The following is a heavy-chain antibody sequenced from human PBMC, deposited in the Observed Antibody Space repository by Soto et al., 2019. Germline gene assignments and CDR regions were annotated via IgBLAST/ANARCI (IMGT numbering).Heavy chain of an antibody. CDR3: ARHRMVRYYYYGMDV. V-gene: IGHV5-10-1*01. J-gene: IGHJ6*02. D-gene: IGHD6-13*01. CDR2: IDPSDSYT. Sequence: HGESLKISCKGSGYSFTSYWISWVRQMPGKGLEWMGRIDPSDSYTNYSPSFQGHVTISADKSISTAYLQWSSLKASDTAMYYCARHRMVRYYYYGMDVWGQGTAVTVSS. CDR1: GYSFTSYW.